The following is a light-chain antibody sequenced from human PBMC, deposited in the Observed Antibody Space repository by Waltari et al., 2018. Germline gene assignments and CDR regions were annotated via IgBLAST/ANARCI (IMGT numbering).Light chain of an antibody. CDR2: RVS. J-gene: IGKJ1*01. CDR1: QSLLNSNGNTY. V-gene: IGKV2-29*02. Sequence: DIVMTQTPLSLPVTPGEPASIPCRSSQSLLNSNGNTYFYWFLQKPGQPPRLLIYRVSNRFSGVPDRFSGSGSGTDFTLKISRVEAEDVGVYYCMQALQTPWTFGQGTKVEIK. CDR3: MQALQTPWT.